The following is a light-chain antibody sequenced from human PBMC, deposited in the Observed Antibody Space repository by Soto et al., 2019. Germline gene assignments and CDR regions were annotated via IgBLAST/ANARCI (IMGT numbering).Light chain of an antibody. CDR1: SDYNY. V-gene: IGLV2-11*01. Sequence: QSALTPPRSVSGSPGQSVTISCTATSDYNYVSWYQQHPGKAPKLMIYDVTKRPSGVPDRFSGSKSGNTASLTISGLQAEDEADYYCCSHAGSYTWVFGGGTKLTVL. CDR3: CSHAGSYTWV. CDR2: DVT. J-gene: IGLJ3*02.